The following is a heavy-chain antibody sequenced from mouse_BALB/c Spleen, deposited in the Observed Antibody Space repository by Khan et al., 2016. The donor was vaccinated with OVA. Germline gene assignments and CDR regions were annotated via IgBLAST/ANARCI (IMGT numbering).Heavy chain of an antibody. CDR1: GFSLTSYG. D-gene: IGHD1-3*01. CDR3: ARLEDI. Sequence: QVQLQQSGPGLVAPSQSLSITCTVSGFSLTSYGVHWVRQPPGTGLEWLGVIWAGGSTNYNSALMSRLSISKDNSKSQVFLKMNSRLTADTAMYYCARLEDIWGQGTTLTVSS. CDR2: IWAGGST. J-gene: IGHJ2*01. V-gene: IGHV2-9*02.